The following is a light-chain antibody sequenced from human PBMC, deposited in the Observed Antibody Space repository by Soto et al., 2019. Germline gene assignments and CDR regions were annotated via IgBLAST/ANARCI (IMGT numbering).Light chain of an antibody. CDR1: SSDIGTYNY. Sequence: QSALTLLASVSGSPGQSITISCTGTSSDIGTYNYVSWYQQHPGKAPKLMLYEVSNRPSGVSNRFFGSKSGNTASLTISGLQAEDEADYFCNSYTSSSTLYVFGTGTKLTVL. V-gene: IGLV2-14*01. J-gene: IGLJ1*01. CDR2: EVS. CDR3: NSYTSSSTLYV.